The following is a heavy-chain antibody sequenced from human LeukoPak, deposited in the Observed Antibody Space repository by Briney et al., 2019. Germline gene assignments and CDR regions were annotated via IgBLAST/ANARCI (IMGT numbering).Heavy chain of an antibody. D-gene: IGHD6-13*01. V-gene: IGHV3-23*01. Sequence: PGGSLRLSYAASGFTFSSYAMSWVRQAPGKGLEWVSAISGSGGSTYYADSVKGRFTISRDNSKNTLYLQMNSLRAEDTAVYYCAKDYSSSWRYFQHWGQGTLVTVSS. CDR2: ISGSGGST. CDR1: GFTFSSYA. CDR3: AKDYSSSWRYFQH. J-gene: IGHJ1*01.